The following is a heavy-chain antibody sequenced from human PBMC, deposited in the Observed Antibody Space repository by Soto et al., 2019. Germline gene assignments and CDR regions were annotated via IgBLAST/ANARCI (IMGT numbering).Heavy chain of an antibody. CDR3: ARDPTNDYGDDTFDY. Sequence: QVLLLQSGSEVKKAGSSVKVSCKASGNAFKSYAILWVRQAPGQGLEYMGRIIPSYDRTKYAQKFQGRLTLTADMYTSTVSMELSSLRSEDTAVYYCARDPTNDYGDDTFDYWGQGTKVIVSS. CDR1: GNAFKSYA. D-gene: IGHD4-17*01. CDR2: IIPSYDRT. V-gene: IGHV1-69*06. J-gene: IGHJ4*02.